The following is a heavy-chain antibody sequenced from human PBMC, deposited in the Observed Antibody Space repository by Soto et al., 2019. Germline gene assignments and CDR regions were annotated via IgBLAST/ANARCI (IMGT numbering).Heavy chain of an antibody. D-gene: IGHD2-21*02. Sequence: ASVKVSCKASGYTFTSYGISWVRQAPGQGLEWMGWISAYNGNTNYAQKLQGRVTMTTDTSTSTAYMELRSLRSDDTAVYYCARDGSVTEWATAEYLQQWGQGTLVTVSS. CDR2: ISAYNGNT. CDR3: ARDGSVTEWATAEYLQQ. J-gene: IGHJ1*01. V-gene: IGHV1-18*01. CDR1: GYTFTSYG.